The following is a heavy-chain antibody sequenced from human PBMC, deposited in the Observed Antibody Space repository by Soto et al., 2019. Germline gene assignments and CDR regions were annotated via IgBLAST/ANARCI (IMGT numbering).Heavy chain of an antibody. J-gene: IGHJ1*01. Sequence: GGSLRLSCAASGFTFINARMSWVRQAPGKGLEWVGRIKSKTDGGTTDYAAPVKGRFTISRDDSKNTLYLQMNSLKTEDTAVYYCTTDHGLATMIVAWGQGTLVTVSS. CDR3: TTDHGLATMIVA. D-gene: IGHD3-22*01. V-gene: IGHV3-15*01. CDR1: GFTFINAR. CDR2: IKSKTDGGTT.